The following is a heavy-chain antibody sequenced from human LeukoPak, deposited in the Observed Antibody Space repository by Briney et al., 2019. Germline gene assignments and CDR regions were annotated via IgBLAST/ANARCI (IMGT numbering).Heavy chain of an antibody. CDR3: ARSNTDSGGKGTFDY. V-gene: IGHV4-4*02. CDR1: GGSISSNNW. D-gene: IGHD4-23*01. CDR2: VYHSGAT. J-gene: IGHJ4*02. Sequence: SETLSLTCAVSGGSISSNNWWSWVRQPPGKGLEWIGEVYHSGATNYSPSLKSRVTISVDKSKNQFSLKLSSVTAADTAVYYCARSNTDSGGKGTFDYWGQGSLVTVSS.